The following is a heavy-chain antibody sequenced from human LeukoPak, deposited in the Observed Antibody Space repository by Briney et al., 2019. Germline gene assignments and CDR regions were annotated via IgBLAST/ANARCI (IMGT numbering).Heavy chain of an antibody. CDR2: ISSSGSTI. Sequence: GGSLRLSCAASGFTFSSYEMNWVRQAPGKGLEWVSYISSSGSTIYYADSVKGRFTISRDNAKNSLYLQMNSLRAEDTAVYFCARTIATTVAAFDIWGQGTMVTVSS. D-gene: IGHD4-23*01. J-gene: IGHJ3*02. CDR3: ARTIATTVAAFDI. CDR1: GFTFSSYE. V-gene: IGHV3-48*03.